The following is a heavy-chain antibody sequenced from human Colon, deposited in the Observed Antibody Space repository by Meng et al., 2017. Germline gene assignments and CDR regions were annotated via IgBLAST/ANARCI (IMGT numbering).Heavy chain of an antibody. CDR2: IYYSGST. Sequence: ASGLGRVSPLVTLSLSGTVSGGSFMSSSYSWGWIRQPPGKGLEWIGSIYYSGSTYYNPSLKSRVTISVDTSKNQFSLKLSSVTAADTAVYYCASEGSSGYGNDYWGQGTLVTVSS. J-gene: IGHJ4*02. CDR1: GGSFMSSSYS. CDR3: ASEGSSGYGNDY. V-gene: IGHV4-39*07. D-gene: IGHD3-22*01.